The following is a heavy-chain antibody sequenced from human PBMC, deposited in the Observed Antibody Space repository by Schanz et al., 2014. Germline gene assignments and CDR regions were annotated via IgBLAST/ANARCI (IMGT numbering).Heavy chain of an antibody. CDR1: GFTFSSYA. Sequence: EVQLLESGGGLVQPGGSLRLSCAASGFTFSSYAMSWVRQAPGKGLEWVSSISSGGNPYYANSVKGRFGISRDNSKNTLYLQMNTLRAEDTAVYYCARKMKLGVYGGKGHDSLDIWGQGTMVTVSS. J-gene: IGHJ3*02. D-gene: IGHD4-17*01. V-gene: IGHV3-23*01. CDR2: ISSGGNP. CDR3: ARKMKLGVYGGKGHDSLDI.